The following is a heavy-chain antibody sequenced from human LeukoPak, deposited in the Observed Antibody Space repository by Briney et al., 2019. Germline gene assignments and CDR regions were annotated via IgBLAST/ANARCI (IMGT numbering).Heavy chain of an antibody. Sequence: PSETLSLTCTISGASITSDYWSWIRQPPGKRLEWLGYVSYITGTYYNPSLRSRVTILGDTSKNQFSLKLSLVTAADTAVYFCARGGPVEKNGLMDVWGKGTTVIVSS. CDR2: VSYITGT. CDR1: GASITSDY. D-gene: IGHD4-23*01. CDR3: ARGGPVEKNGLMDV. J-gene: IGHJ6*03. V-gene: IGHV4-59*01.